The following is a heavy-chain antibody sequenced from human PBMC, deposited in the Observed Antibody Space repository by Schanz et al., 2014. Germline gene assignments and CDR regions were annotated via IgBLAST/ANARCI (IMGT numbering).Heavy chain of an antibody. CDR1: GFTFSNYA. V-gene: IGHV3-7*01. D-gene: IGHD6-19*01. Sequence: EVQLVESGGGLVQPGGSLRLSCAGSGFTFSNYAIHWVRQAPGKGLEWVANMNQDGSVKNYVDSVKGRFTISRDNAKNSLYLQMNSLRAEDTAVYYCARDPNTSAWLPYFDTWGQGTLVTVSS. CDR2: MNQDGSVK. J-gene: IGHJ4*02. CDR3: ARDPNTSAWLPYFDT.